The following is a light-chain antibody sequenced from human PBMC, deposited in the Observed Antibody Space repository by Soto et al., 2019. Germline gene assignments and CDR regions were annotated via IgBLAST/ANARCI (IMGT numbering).Light chain of an antibody. CDR2: EVS. Sequence: QSALTQPASVSGSPGQSITISCTGTSSDISIYNYVSWYQQHPGKAPKLIIYEVSNRPSGISNRFSGAKSGNTASLTISGLQVEDEADYYCCSYTSSTNYVLGAGTKVTVL. CDR3: CSYTSSTNYV. J-gene: IGLJ1*01. CDR1: SSDISIYNY. V-gene: IGLV2-14*01.